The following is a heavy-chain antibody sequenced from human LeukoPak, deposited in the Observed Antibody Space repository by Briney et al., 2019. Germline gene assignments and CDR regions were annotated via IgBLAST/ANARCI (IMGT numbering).Heavy chain of an antibody. J-gene: IGHJ5*02. CDR2: MNPNSGNT. Sequence: ASVKVSCKASRYTFTSYDINWVRQATGQGLEWMGWMNPNSGNTGYAQKFQGRVTMTRNTSISTAYMELSSLRSEDTAVYYCARRGYCSSTSCRYGNWFDPWGQRTLVTVSS. D-gene: IGHD2-2*01. CDR1: RYTFTSYD. CDR3: ARRGYCSSTSCRYGNWFDP. V-gene: IGHV1-8*01.